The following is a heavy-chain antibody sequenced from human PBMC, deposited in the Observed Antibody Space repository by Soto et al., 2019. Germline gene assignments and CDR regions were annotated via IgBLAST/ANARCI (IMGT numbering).Heavy chain of an antibody. D-gene: IGHD1-1*01. CDR3: VRAQGGYNYGAFDY. V-gene: IGHV3-30*04. Sequence: GGSLRLSCAASGFTFSGYTMHWVRQAPGKGLEWVGLISYDGRSEYYGDSVKGRFTISRDNSKNTLYLQMNSLGPEDTAVYYCVRAQGGYNYGAFDYWGQGTLVTVSS. J-gene: IGHJ4*02. CDR2: ISYDGRSE. CDR1: GFTFSGYT.